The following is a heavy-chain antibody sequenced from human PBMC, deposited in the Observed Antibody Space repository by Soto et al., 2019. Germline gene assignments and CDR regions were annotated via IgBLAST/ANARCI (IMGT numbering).Heavy chain of an antibody. D-gene: IGHD1-1*01. Sequence: GGSLGLSCAASGFTFSSYGMHWVRQAPGKGLEWVASTSPDGSAQQYVESVKGRFTISRDNTKNSVFLQMNSLRADDTAVYYCASLLGTATTFLPWGQGTRVTVSS. V-gene: IGHV3-7*01. CDR2: TSPDGSAQ. CDR3: ASLLGTATTFLP. J-gene: IGHJ5*02. CDR1: GFTFSSYG.